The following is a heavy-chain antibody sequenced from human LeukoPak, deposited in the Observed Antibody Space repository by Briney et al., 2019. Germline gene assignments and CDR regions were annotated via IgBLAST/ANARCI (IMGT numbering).Heavy chain of an antibody. CDR1: GGTFSSYA. D-gene: IGHD3-22*01. V-gene: IGHV1-69*13. Sequence: SVKVSCKASGGTFSSYAISWVRLAPGQGLEWMGGIIPIFGTANYAQKFQGRVTITADESTSTAYMELSSLRSEDTAVYYCARDRYYDSSGYRWYFDLWGRGTLVTVSS. CDR2: IIPIFGTA. J-gene: IGHJ2*01. CDR3: ARDRYYDSSGYRWYFDL.